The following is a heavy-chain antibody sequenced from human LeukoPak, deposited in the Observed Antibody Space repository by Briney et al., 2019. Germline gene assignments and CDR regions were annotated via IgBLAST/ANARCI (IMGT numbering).Heavy chain of an antibody. Sequence: PGGSLRLSCAASGFTFINAWMSWVRQAPGKGPEWVSTISGSNDTKYYADSVKGRFTISRDNSKNTLHVQMNSLRAEDTAVYYCAKDRQSRGSLGFDYWGQGALV. V-gene: IGHV3-23*01. D-gene: IGHD3-22*01. CDR2: ISGSNDTK. CDR1: GFTFINAW. J-gene: IGHJ4*02. CDR3: AKDRQSRGSLGFDY.